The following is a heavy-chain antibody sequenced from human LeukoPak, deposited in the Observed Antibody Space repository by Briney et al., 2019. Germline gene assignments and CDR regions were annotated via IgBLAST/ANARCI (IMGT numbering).Heavy chain of an antibody. D-gene: IGHD4/OR15-4a*01. CDR3: ARRAGAYSHPYDY. CDR2: IRYDGSSK. Sequence: GGSLRLSCAASGFTFSSYGMHWVRQAPGKGLEWVAFIRYDGSSKNHADSVKGRFTISRDNSKNTLYLQMNSLRAEDTAVYYCARRAGAYSHPYDYWGQGTLVTVSS. CDR1: GFTFSSYG. J-gene: IGHJ4*02. V-gene: IGHV3-30*02.